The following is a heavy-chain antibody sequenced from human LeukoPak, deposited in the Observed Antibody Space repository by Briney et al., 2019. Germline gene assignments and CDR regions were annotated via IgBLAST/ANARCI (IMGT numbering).Heavy chain of an antibody. J-gene: IGHJ4*02. D-gene: IGHD3-10*01. V-gene: IGHV1-24*01. CDR3: ATAIMVRAMNYFDY. CDR2: FDPEDGET. Sequence: GASVKVSCKVSGYTLTELSMHWVRQAPGKGLEWMGGFDPEDGETIYAQKFQGRVTMTEDTSTDTAYMELSSLRPEDTAVYYCATAIMVRAMNYFDYWGQGTLVTVSS. CDR1: GYTLTELS.